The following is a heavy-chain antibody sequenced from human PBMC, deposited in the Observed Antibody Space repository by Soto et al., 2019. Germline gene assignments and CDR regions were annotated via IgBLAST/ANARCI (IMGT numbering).Heavy chain of an antibody. D-gene: IGHD6-19*01. CDR3: AHRQTHSIGVAGTFAS. V-gene: IGHV2-5*02. CDR2: IYWDDDK. Sequence: QITLKESGPTLVKPTQTLTLTCTFSGFSFTTTGGGVGWIRQPPGKALEWLALIYWDDDKRSRPSLKSTRTLIRDTCKTQVVLTMTTMAPVDTATYYCAHRQTHSIGVAGTFASWGEGILGTVSS. J-gene: IGHJ4*02. CDR1: GFSFTTTGGG.